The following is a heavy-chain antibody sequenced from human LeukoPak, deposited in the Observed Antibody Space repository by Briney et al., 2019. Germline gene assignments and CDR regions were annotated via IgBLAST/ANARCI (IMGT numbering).Heavy chain of an antibody. CDR3: ARVVAAAVSHWFDP. D-gene: IGHD6-13*01. CDR1: GYTFTGYY. Sequence: ASVKVSCKASGYTFTGYYMHWVRQAPGQGLEWMGWINPNSGGTNYAQKFQGRVTMTRDTSISTAYMELSRLRSDDTAVYYCARVVAAAVSHWFDPWAREPWSPSPQ. J-gene: IGHJ5*02. CDR2: INPNSGGT. V-gene: IGHV1-2*02.